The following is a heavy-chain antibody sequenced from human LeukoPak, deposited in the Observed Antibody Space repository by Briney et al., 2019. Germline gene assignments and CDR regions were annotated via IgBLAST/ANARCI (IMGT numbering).Heavy chain of an antibody. V-gene: IGHV3-30*18. CDR2: MSSDGSRK. Sequence: GGSLRLSCKASEFTFSNYGMHWVRQAPGKGLEWVAAMSSDGSRKFYTDSVQGRFTISRDISKNTLYLQMNSLRTEDTAVYYCAKDLFAMTQWEQLGYWGQGTLVTVSS. CDR3: AKDLFAMTQWEQLGY. D-gene: IGHD1-26*01. J-gene: IGHJ4*02. CDR1: EFTFSNYG.